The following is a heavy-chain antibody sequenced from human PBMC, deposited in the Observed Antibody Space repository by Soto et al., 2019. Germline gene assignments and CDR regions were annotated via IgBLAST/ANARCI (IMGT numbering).Heavy chain of an antibody. CDR2: INWDDEK. CDR3: ARIKGPYDAFDI. CDR1: GFSLGTNGVC. Sequence: SGPTLVNPTQTLTLTCAFSGFSLGTNGVCVSWIRQPPGNALEWLALINWDDEKFYTTSLRTRLTISKDTSNNQVVLTVTNMDPVDTATYYCARIKGPYDAFDIWGQGTMVTVSS. J-gene: IGHJ3*02. V-gene: IGHV2-70*01.